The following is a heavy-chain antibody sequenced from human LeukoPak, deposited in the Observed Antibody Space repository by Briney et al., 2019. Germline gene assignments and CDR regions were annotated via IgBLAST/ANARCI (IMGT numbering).Heavy chain of an antibody. CDR3: ASAVRSFDWLPNTFFDS. CDR2: ISTSGIYI. J-gene: IGHJ4*02. V-gene: IGHV3-21*01. D-gene: IGHD3-9*01. CDR1: RFTFSTYG. Sequence: PGGSLRLSCAASRFTFSTYGMHWVRQAPGKGLEWVSSISTSGIYIYYADSVKGRFTISRDNAKNSLYLQMNSLRAEDTAVYYCASAVRSFDWLPNTFFDSWGQGTLVTVSS.